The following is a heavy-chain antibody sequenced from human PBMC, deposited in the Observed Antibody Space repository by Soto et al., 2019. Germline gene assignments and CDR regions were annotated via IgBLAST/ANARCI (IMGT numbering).Heavy chain of an antibody. CDR3: AKDITMTTWRYFDY. CDR2: ISYDGSNK. J-gene: IGHJ4*01. Sequence: GGSLRLSCAASGFTFSSYAMHWVRQAPGKGLEWVAVISYDGSNKYYADSVKGRFTISRDNSKNTLYLQMNSLRAEDTAVYYCAKDITMTTWRYFDYWGHGTLVTVSS. CDR1: GFTFSSYA. D-gene: IGHD3-22*01. V-gene: IGHV3-30-3*01.